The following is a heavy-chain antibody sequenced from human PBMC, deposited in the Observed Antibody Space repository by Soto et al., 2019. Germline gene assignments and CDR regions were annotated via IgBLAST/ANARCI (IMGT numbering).Heavy chain of an antibody. Sequence: GGSLRLSCAASGFTFSDYAMDWVRQAPGKGLEWVSGISGSAGSTDYADSVRGRFTISRDNSKNTLYLQMNSLRAEDTALYFCAKGGRSSGWAFEYWGQGTLVTVSS. V-gene: IGHV3-23*01. CDR1: GFTFSDYA. D-gene: IGHD6-19*01. CDR3: AKGGRSSGWAFEY. J-gene: IGHJ4*02. CDR2: ISGSAGST.